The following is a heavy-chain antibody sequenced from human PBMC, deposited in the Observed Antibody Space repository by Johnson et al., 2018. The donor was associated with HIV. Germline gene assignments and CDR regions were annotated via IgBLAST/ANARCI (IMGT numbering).Heavy chain of an antibody. CDR3: GRERSMDDAFDV. J-gene: IGHJ3*01. D-gene: IGHD1-26*01. Sequence: VQLVESGGGLVKPGGSLRLSCAASGFTFSDYYMSWIRQAPGKGLEWVAVISYDGSDKYYADSVKGRFTISRDSSKNTLYLQMNSLGAEDTAVYYGGRERSMDDAFDVWGQGTMVTVSS. CDR2: ISYDGSDK. V-gene: IGHV3-30*03. CDR1: GFTFSDYY.